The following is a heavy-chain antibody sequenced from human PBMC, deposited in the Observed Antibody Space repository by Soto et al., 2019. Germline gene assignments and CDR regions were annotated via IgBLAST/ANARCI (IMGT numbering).Heavy chain of an antibody. J-gene: IGHJ6*02. CDR3: AADWGYSYGYDRRGYYYYGMDV. Sequence: SVKVSCKASGFTFTSSAVQWVRQARGQRLEWIGWIVVGSGNTNYAQKFQERVTITRDMSTSTAYMELSSQRSEDTAVYYCAADWGYSYGYDRRGYYYYGMDVWGQGTTVTVSS. CDR1: GFTFTSSA. D-gene: IGHD5-18*01. CDR2: IVVGSGNT. V-gene: IGHV1-58*01.